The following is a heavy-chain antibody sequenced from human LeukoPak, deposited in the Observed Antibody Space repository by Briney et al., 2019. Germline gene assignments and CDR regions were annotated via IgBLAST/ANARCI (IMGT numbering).Heavy chain of an antibody. V-gene: IGHV3-21*01. D-gene: IGHD6-19*01. CDR2: ISSSSSYI. CDR3: ARARVAGTRKGNWFDP. J-gene: IGHJ5*02. Sequence: GGSLRLSCAASGFTFSSYVMNWVRQAPGKGLEWVSSISSSSSYIYYADSVKGRFTISRDNAKNSLYLQMNSLRAEDTAVYYCARARVAGTRKGNWFDPWGQGTLVTVSS. CDR1: GFTFSSYV.